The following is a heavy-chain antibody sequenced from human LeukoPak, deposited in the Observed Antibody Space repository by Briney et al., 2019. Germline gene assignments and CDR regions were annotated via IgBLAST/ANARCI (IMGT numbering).Heavy chain of an antibody. CDR2: ISSSSSYI. D-gene: IGHD5-12*01. Sequence: GGSLRLSCAASGFTFSSYSMNWVRQAPGKGPEWVSSISSSSSYIYYADSVKGRFTISRDNAKNSLYLQMNSLRAEDTAVYYCARVYSGYDLRYFDLWGRGTLVTVSS. V-gene: IGHV3-21*01. CDR3: ARVYSGYDLRYFDL. CDR1: GFTFSSYS. J-gene: IGHJ2*01.